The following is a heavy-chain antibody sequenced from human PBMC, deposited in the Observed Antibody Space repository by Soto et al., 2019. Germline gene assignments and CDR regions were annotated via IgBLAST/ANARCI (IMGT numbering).Heavy chain of an antibody. V-gene: IGHV4-59*08. CDR1: GGSINSYY. D-gene: IGHD5-12*01. Sequence: QVQLQESGPGLVKPSETLSLTCTVSGGSINSYYWSWIRQPPGKGLEWIGYSYYSGSTNYNPSLKSRVTISVDTSKNQFSLKLSSVTAADTAVYYCARLVAYYFDYWGQGTLVTVSS. CDR2: SYYSGST. J-gene: IGHJ4*02. CDR3: ARLVAYYFDY.